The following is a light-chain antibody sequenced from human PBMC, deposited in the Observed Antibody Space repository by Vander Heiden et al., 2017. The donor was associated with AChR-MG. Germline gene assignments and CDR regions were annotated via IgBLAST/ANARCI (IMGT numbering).Light chain of an antibody. Sequence: QSVLTQPPSVSGAPWQRVAISCTGSSSTIGAGYDVHWYQQLPGTAPKLLIYGNSNRPSGVPDRFSGSKSGTSASLAITGRQAEDEADYYCQSYDSSLSGDVVFGGGTKLTVL. J-gene: IGLJ2*01. CDR1: SSTIGAGYD. CDR3: QSYDSSLSGDVV. CDR2: GNS. V-gene: IGLV1-40*01.